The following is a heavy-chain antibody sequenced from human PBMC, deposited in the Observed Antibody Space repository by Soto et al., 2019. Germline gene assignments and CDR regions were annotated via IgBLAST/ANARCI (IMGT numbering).Heavy chain of an antibody. CDR3: ARGGVGYCSSTSCYPPFRYYYYYGMDV. V-gene: IGHV4-34*01. D-gene: IGHD2-2*01. J-gene: IGHJ6*02. CDR1: GGSFSGYY. CDR2: INHSGST. Sequence: SETLSLTCAVYGGSFSGYYWSWIRQPPGKGLEWIGEINHSGSTNYNPSLKSRVTISVDTSKNQFSLKLSSVTAADTAVYYCARGGVGYCSSTSCYPPFRYYYYYGMDVWGQGTTVTVS.